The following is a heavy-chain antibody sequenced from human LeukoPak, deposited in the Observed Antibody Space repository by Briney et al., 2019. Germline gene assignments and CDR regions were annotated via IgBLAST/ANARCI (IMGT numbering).Heavy chain of an antibody. Sequence: GASVKVSFKASVYTFTGYYLHWVGPAPGQGLAWVGWINPNSGGTNYAQKFQGRVTMTRDTSISTAYMELSKVRSDDTAGYYCARETWEQWLPQYWGQGTLVTVSS. CDR1: VYTFTGYY. CDR2: INPNSGGT. V-gene: IGHV1-2*02. D-gene: IGHD6-19*01. CDR3: ARETWEQWLPQY. J-gene: IGHJ4*02.